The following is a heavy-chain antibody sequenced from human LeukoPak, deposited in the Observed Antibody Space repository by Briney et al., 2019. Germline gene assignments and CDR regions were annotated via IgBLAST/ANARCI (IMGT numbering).Heavy chain of an antibody. CDR3: ARGRNIGMTTMSGGSDY. J-gene: IGHJ4*02. D-gene: IGHD5-24*01. CDR2: LNPNSGDT. CDR1: GYTFTDYY. Sequence: ASVKVSCKASGYTFTDYYMHWVRQALGQGLEWMGWLNPNSGDTNYAQKFQGRVSMTRDTSISTAYMDLSDLRSDDTAVYYCARGRNIGMTTMSGGSDYWGQGTLVTVSS. V-gene: IGHV1-2*02.